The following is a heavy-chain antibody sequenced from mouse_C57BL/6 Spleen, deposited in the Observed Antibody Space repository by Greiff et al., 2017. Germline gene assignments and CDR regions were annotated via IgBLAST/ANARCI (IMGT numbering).Heavy chain of an antibody. V-gene: IGHV15-2*01. Sequence: QVQLKESGSELRSPGSSVKLSCKDFDSEVFPIAYMSWVRQKPGHGFEWIGGILPSIGRTIYGEKFEDKATLDADTLSNTAYLELNSLTSEDSAIYYCARGKERWYFDVWGTGTTVTVSS. CDR3: ARGKERWYFDV. J-gene: IGHJ1*03. CDR2: ILPSIGRT. CDR1: DSEVFPIAY.